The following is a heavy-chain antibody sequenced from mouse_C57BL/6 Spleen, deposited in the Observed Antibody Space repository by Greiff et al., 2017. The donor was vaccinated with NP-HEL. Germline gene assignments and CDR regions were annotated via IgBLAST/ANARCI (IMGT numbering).Heavy chain of an antibody. Sequence: VQLQQSGAELVRPGASVTLSCKASGYTFTDYEMHWVKQTPVHGLEWIGAIDPETGGTAYNQKFKGKAILTADKSSSTAYMELRSLTSEDSAVYYCTREGDYYGSRTDFDYWGQGTTLTVSS. J-gene: IGHJ2*01. CDR1: GYTFTDYE. D-gene: IGHD1-1*01. CDR2: IDPETGGT. V-gene: IGHV1-15*01. CDR3: TREGDYYGSRTDFDY.